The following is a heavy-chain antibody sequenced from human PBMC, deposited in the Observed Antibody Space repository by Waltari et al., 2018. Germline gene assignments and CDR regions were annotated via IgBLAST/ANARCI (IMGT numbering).Heavy chain of an antibody. CDR1: GGAISSSIYY. J-gene: IGHJ4*02. CDR3: ARDPAPSDYFDS. CDR2: IYYSDFL. V-gene: IGHV4-39*07. D-gene: IGHD6-6*01. Sequence: QLQLQESGPGLVRPSETLSLTCTVSGGAISSSIYYWGWIRQPPGKGLEWIGNIYYSDFLYFHPPLKSLVTISSDTSRNQFSLKLTSVTAADTAVYYCARDPAPSDYFDSWGQGTLVTVSS.